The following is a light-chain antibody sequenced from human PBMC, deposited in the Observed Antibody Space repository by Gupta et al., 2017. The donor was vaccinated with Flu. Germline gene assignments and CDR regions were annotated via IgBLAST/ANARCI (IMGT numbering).Light chain of an antibody. J-gene: IGLJ3*02. CDR1: KLGSKY. Sequence: SYDLTQPPSVSVSPRQPATITCSGDKLGSKYVCWYQQKPGQPPVLVIYADDKRPSGIPERFSGSNSGNTATLTISGTQAIDEADYYCHTWDSSTVVFGGGTKLTVL. CDR2: ADD. V-gene: IGLV3-1*01. CDR3: HTWDSSTVV.